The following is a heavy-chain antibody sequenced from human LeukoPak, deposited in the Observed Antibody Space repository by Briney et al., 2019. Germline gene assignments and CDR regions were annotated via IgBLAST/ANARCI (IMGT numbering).Heavy chain of an antibody. CDR2: ITSSSNPI. CDR3: AKDLCGGDCYAYDY. D-gene: IGHD2-21*02. V-gene: IGHV3-48*01. CDR1: GFSFSSYS. J-gene: IGHJ4*02. Sequence: GGSLRLSCAASGFSFSSYSMNWVRQAPGKGLEWVSYITSSSNPIYYADSVKGRFTISRDNARNSVYLQMNSLRAEDTAVYYCAKDLCGGDCYAYDYWGQGTLVTVSS.